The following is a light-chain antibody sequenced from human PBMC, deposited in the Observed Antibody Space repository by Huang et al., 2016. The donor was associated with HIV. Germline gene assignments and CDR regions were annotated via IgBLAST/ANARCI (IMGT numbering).Light chain of an antibody. CDR1: QSLLHSNGHNY. CDR2: FGS. CDR3: MQCLHSRT. V-gene: IGKV2-28*01. Sequence: DIVMVQSPASLSVTPGEAASITCRSSQSLLHSNGHNYLDWYWQKPGQPTQLLIYFGSIRASGLPDRFSGSGPGTDFTQRSNRVEAGAVGIYYCMQCLHSRTFGQGTKVEI. J-gene: IGKJ1*01.